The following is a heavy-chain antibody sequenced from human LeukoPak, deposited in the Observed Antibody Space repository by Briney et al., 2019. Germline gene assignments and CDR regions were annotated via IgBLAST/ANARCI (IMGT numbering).Heavy chain of an antibody. CDR3: ARGGLTAGFDS. CDR1: GFTLSTSW. CDR2: INRDGSQI. D-gene: IGHD3-10*01. Sequence: GGSLRLSCAASGFTLSTSWMTWVRQAPGKGLEWVTNINRDGSQIDYMDSVKGRFTISRDSANNALYLQMNSLRAEDTAVYYCARGGLTAGFDSWAQGTLVTVSS. V-gene: IGHV3-7*01. J-gene: IGHJ4*02.